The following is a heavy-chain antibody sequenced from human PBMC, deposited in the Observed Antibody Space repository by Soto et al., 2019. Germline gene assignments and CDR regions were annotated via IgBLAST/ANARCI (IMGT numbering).Heavy chain of an antibody. V-gene: IGHV3-13*01. CDR2: IGTAGDT. CDR1: GFTFSSYD. CDR3: ARCVGDYEFDY. J-gene: IGHJ4*02. D-gene: IGHD4-17*01. Sequence: GGSLRLSCAASGFTFSSYDMHWVRQATGKGLEWVSAIGTAGDTYYPGSVKGRFTISRENAKNSLYLQMNSLRAGDTAVYYCARCVGDYEFDYWGQGTLVTVSS.